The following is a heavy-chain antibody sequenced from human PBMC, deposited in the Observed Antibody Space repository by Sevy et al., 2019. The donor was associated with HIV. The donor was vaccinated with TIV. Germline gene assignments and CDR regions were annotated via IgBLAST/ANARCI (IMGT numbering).Heavy chain of an antibody. D-gene: IGHD2-8*01. CDR2: FSFGCGRI. J-gene: IGHJ4*02. CDR1: GFTFAKYS. CDR3: AREGCTQPHDY. V-gene: IGHV3-23*01. Sequence: GGSLRLSCAASGFTFAKYSMSWVRQAPGKGLEWVSTFSFGCGRINYSDSVKGRFTISRDDSKNTMFLQMNSLRAEDTATYFCAREGCTQPHDYWGQGTLVTVSS.